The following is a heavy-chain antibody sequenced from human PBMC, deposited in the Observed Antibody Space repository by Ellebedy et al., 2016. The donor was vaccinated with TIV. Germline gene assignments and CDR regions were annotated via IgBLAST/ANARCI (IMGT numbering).Heavy chain of an antibody. CDR2: IDNSWNP. D-gene: IGHD6-19*01. CDR3: ATSVAPLGHFDS. V-gene: IGHV4-39*01. Sequence: PGGSLRLSCSVSGGSISSSNSYWGWIRQPPGKGPEWIGSIDNSWNPYFNPSLESRITLSIDTSENQFSLRLNSVTAADTAVYYRATSVAPLGHFDSWGQGTLVTVSS. J-gene: IGHJ4*02. CDR1: GGSISSSNSY.